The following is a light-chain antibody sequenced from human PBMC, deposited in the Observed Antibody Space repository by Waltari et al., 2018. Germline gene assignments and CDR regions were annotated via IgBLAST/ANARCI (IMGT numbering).Light chain of an antibody. V-gene: IGLV4-69*01. J-gene: IGLJ3*02. CDR2: VHSDGSH. Sequence: QLMLIQSPSASSSLGASVKLTCTLSSGHITYAIAWHQQQPEKVPRYLMKVHSDGSHIKGDGITDRFAGSSSGAERYLTISSLQSEDEADYYCQTGGFGIWVFGGGTKLTVL. CDR3: QTGGFGIWV. CDR1: SGHITYA.